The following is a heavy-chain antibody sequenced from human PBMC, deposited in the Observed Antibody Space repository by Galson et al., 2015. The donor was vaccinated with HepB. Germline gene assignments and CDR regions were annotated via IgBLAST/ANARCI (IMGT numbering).Heavy chain of an antibody. CDR1: GYSFTSYW. Sequence: QSGAEVKKPGESLKISCKGSGYSFTSYWIGWVRQMPGKGLEWMGIIYPGDSDTRYSPSFQGQVTISADKSISTAYLQWSSLKASDTAMYYCARQRDCSGGSRHEGAFDIWGQGTMVTVSS. CDR2: IYPGDSDT. V-gene: IGHV5-51*01. D-gene: IGHD2-15*01. J-gene: IGHJ3*02. CDR3: ARQRDCSGGSRHEGAFDI.